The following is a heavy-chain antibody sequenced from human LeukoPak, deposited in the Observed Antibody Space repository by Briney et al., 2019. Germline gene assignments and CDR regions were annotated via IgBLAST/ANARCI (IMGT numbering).Heavy chain of an antibody. CDR2: ISYDGSKK. CDR3: ASVVQLWFGTESFDY. CDR1: GFTFSSYA. Sequence: GGSLRLSCAASGFTFSSYAMHWVRQAPGKGVERGAVISYDGSKKYYADSVKGRFTISRDNSKNTLYLQMNSLRAEDTAVYCCASVVQLWFGTESFDYWGRGPLVSVSS. D-gene: IGHD3-10*01. V-gene: IGHV3-30*04. J-gene: IGHJ4*02.